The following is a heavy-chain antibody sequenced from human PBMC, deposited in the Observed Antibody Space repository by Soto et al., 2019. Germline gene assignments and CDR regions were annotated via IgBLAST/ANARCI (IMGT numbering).Heavy chain of an antibody. CDR2: TYYSGST. D-gene: IGHD4-17*01. J-gene: IGHJ4*02. CDR1: GGSISSSSYY. CDR3: ARRATVTGGGPQYYFDY. V-gene: IGHV4-39*01. Sequence: SETLSLTCTVSGGSISSSSYYWGWIRQPPGKGLEWVGSTYYSGSTYYNPSLKSRVTISVDTSKNQFSLKLSSVTAADTAVYYCARRATVTGGGPQYYFDYWGQGTLVTVSS.